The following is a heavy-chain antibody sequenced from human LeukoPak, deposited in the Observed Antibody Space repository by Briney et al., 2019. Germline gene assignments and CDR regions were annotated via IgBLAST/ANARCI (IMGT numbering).Heavy chain of an antibody. J-gene: IGHJ4*02. Sequence: GGSLRLSCAASGFTFSSYAMSWVRQAPGKGLEWVANIKPDGSDKYYVDSVKGRFTISRDNAKNSLYLQMNSLRAEDTAVYYCATAYYYATADWGQGTLVTVSS. V-gene: IGHV3-7*01. CDR3: ATAYYYATAD. CDR1: GFTFSSYA. D-gene: IGHD3-10*01. CDR2: IKPDGSDK.